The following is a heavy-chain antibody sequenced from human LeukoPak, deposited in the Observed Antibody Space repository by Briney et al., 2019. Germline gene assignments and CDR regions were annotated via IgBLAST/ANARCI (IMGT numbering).Heavy chain of an antibody. CDR2: IYYSGNT. J-gene: IGHJ2*01. Sequence: PSETLSLTCTVSGGSISRGDYYWNWIRHPPGKGLEYIGSIYYSGNTNSNPSLTSRVTISVDTSKNQFSLKLSSVTAADTAVYYCARRGSGASLEYYFDLWGRGTLVTVSS. CDR1: GGSISRGDYY. CDR3: ARRGSGASLEYYFDL. V-gene: IGHV4-61*08. D-gene: IGHD1-14*01.